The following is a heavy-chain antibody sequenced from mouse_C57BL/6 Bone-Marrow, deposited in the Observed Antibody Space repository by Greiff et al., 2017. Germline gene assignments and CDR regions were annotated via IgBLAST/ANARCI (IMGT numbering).Heavy chain of an antibody. CDR2: ISSGSSTI. V-gene: IGHV5-17*01. CDR3: ARSGGYGCAY. J-gene: IGHJ3*01. Sequence: DVQLVESGGGLVKPGASLKLSCAASGFTFSDYGMHWVRQAPEKGLEWVAYISSGSSTIYYADTVKGRFTISRDNAKNTLFLQMTSLRSEDTAMYYCARSGGYGCAYWGQGTLVTVSA. CDR1: GFTFSDYG. D-gene: IGHD2-2*01.